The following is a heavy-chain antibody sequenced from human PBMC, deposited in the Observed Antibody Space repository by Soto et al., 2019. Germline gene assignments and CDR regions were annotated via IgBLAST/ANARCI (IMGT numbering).Heavy chain of an antibody. CDR1: GGSISSSNW. D-gene: IGHD3-10*01. V-gene: IGHV4-4*02. CDR2: IYHSGST. J-gene: IGHJ4*02. Sequence: PSETLSLTCAVSGGSISSSNWWSWVRQPPGKGLEWIGEIYHSGSTNYNPSLKSRVTISVDKSKNQFSLKLSSVTAADTAVYYCARVIPKLLWFGGFDYWGQGTLVTVSS. CDR3: ARVIPKLLWFGGFDY.